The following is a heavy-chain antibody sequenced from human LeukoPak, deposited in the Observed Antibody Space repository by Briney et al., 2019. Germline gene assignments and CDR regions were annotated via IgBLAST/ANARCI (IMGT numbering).Heavy chain of an antibody. J-gene: IGHJ4*02. Sequence: PGGSLRLSCAASGFTFSSYSMNWVRQAPGKGLEWVSSISSSSSYIYYADSVKGRFTISRDNAKNSLYLQMNSLRAEDTAVYYCARDDFGVVITSFDYWGQGTLVTVSS. CDR3: ARDDFGVVITSFDY. CDR2: ISSSSSYI. CDR1: GFTFSSYS. D-gene: IGHD3-3*01. V-gene: IGHV3-21*01.